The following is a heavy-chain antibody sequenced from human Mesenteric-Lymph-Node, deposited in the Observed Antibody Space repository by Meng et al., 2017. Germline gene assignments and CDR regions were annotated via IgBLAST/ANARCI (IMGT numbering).Heavy chain of an antibody. J-gene: IGHJ4*02. CDR1: GYTFTGYY. CDR3: ARDYYDSSGYYS. CDR2: MNPNSGNT. V-gene: IGHV1-8*03. Sequence: ASVKVSCKASGYTFTGYYMHWVRQATGQGLEWMGWMNPNSGNTGYAQKFQGRVTITRNTSISTAYMELSSLRSEDTAVYYCARDYYDSSGYYSWGQGTLVTVSS. D-gene: IGHD3-22*01.